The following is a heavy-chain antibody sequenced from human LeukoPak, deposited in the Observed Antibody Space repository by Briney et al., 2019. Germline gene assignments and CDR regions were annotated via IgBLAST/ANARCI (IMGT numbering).Heavy chain of an antibody. V-gene: IGHV3-30*06. D-gene: IGHD3-3*01. Sequence: GGSLRLSCAESGCTFSSYGRRCVRQAPGKRIEWVAVISYDGSNKYYADSVKGRFTISSDNSKNTLYLQMNSLRAEDTAVYYCAKVLTPQDFCSGYAFDYWGQGNLVTVSS. CDR2: ISYDGSNK. J-gene: IGHJ4*02. CDR3: AKVLTPQDFCSGYAFDY. CDR1: GCTFSSYG.